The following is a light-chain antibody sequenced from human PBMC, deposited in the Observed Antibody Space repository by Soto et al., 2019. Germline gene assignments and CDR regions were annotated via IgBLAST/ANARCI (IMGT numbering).Light chain of an antibody. Sequence: EIVMTQSPATLSVSPGGRATLSCRASQSVSSNLAWYQQKPGQAPRLLIYGASTRATGFPARFSSSGSGTEFTLTISSLQSEDFAVYYCQQYKNWPLTFGGGTSVEIK. CDR1: QSVSSN. V-gene: IGKV3-15*01. CDR2: GAS. J-gene: IGKJ4*01. CDR3: QQYKNWPLT.